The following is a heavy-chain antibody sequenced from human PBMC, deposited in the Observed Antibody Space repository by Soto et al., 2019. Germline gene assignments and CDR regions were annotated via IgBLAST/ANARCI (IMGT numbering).Heavy chain of an antibody. J-gene: IGHJ4*02. D-gene: IGHD6-13*01. V-gene: IGHV3-33*01. CDR2: IWYDGSNK. CDR1: GFTFSNYG. Sequence: QVQLVESGGGVVQPGRSLRLSCAASGFTFSNYGMHWVRQAPGKGLEWVAVIWYDGSNKYHADSVKGRFTISRDDSKNTLYLQMTSLRAEDTAVYFCARDLYSNSLDYWGQGTLVTVSS. CDR3: ARDLYSNSLDY.